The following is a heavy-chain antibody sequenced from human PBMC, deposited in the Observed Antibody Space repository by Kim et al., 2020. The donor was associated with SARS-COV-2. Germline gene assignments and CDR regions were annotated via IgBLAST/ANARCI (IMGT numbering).Heavy chain of an antibody. J-gene: IGHJ2*01. CDR2: IYYSGST. Sequence: SETLSLTCTVSGGSISSGGYYWSWIRQHPGKGLEWIGYIYYSGSTYYNPSLKSRVTISVDTSKNQFSLKLSSVTAADTAVYYCASPEPNYYDSSGYYKRYWYFDLWGRGTLVTVSS. CDR1: GGSISSGGYY. V-gene: IGHV4-31*03. CDR3: ASPEPNYYDSSGYYKRYWYFDL. D-gene: IGHD3-22*01.